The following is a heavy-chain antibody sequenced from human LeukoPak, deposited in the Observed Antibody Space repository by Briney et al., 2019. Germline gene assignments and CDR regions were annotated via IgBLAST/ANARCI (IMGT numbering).Heavy chain of an antibody. J-gene: IGHJ6*03. V-gene: IGHV4-59*01. CDR2: IYYSGST. CDR3: AGNYDFWSGYHTGYYMDV. CDR1: DGSINGYY. Sequence: PSETLSLTCTVSDGSINGYYWSWIRQPPGKGLEWIGYIYYSGSTNYNPSLKSRVTISVDTSKNQFSLKLSSVTAADTAVYYCAGNYDFWSGYHTGYYMDVWGKGTTVTVSS. D-gene: IGHD3-3*01.